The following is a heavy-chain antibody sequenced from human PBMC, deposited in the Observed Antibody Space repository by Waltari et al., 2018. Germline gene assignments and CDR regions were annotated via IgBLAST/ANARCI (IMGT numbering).Heavy chain of an antibody. CDR1: GFAFSNYA. CDR3: AKARGSTSSRYYFDY. J-gene: IGHJ4*02. V-gene: IGHV3-23*03. Sequence: EVQLLESGGGLVQPGGSLRLSCAGSGFAFSNYATSWVRQAPGKGLEWVSLIHNDGTTTYYADSVKGRFTIFRDDSKNTLYLQINSPVAEDTALYYCAKARGSTSSRYYFDYWGQGTLVTVSS. CDR2: IHNDGTTT. D-gene: IGHD6-6*01.